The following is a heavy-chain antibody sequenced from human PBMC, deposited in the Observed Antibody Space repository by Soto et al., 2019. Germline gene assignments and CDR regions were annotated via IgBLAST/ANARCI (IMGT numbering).Heavy chain of an antibody. CDR2: INSDGSST. D-gene: IGHD1-26*01. V-gene: IGHV3-74*01. Sequence: GGSLRLSCAASGFTFSSYWMHWVRQAPGKGLVWASRINSDGSSTSYADSVKGRFTISRDNAKNTLYLQMNSLRAEDTAVYYCAREWGSYVRSWPYRDYWGQGTLVTVSS. CDR3: AREWGSYVRSWPYRDY. J-gene: IGHJ4*02. CDR1: GFTFSSYW.